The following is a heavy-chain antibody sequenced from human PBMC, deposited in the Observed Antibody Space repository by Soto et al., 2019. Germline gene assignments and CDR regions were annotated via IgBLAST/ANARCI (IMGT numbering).Heavy chain of an antibody. V-gene: IGHV4-31*03. J-gene: IGHJ4*02. CDR1: GGSILNGGHY. CDR2: IFFSGNT. Sequence: QVQLQESGPGLLKPSQTLSLTCTVSGGSILNGGHYWTWIPQHPGKALEWIGRIFFSGNTHYNPALKSRLTFSLDTAKNPFSLKLTSVTAADTAIYYWARDNDGAMLEFWGPGTLVTVSS. CDR3: ARDNDGAMLEF. D-gene: IGHD2-2*01.